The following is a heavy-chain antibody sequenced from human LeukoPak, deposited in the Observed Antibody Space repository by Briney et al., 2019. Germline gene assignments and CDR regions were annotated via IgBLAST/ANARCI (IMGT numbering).Heavy chain of an antibody. CDR2: ISSSSSTI. V-gene: IGHV3-48*01. J-gene: IGHJ4*02. CDR1: GFSFSSSA. D-gene: IGHD6-13*01. Sequence: GGSLRLSCAASGFSFSSSAMHWVRQAPGKGLEWVSYISSSSSTIYYADSVKGRFTISRDNAKNSLYLQMNSLRAEDTAVYYCARGSGGIALNWGQGTLVTVSS. CDR3: ARGSGGIALN.